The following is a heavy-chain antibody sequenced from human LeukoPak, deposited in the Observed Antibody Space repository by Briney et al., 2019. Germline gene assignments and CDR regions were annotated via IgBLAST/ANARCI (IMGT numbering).Heavy chain of an antibody. J-gene: IGHJ5*02. D-gene: IGHD3-9*01. Sequence: PGGSLRLSCAASGFIFSSYAMSWVRQAPGKGLEWVSAISGSGGSTYYAASVKGRFTISRDNSKNTLYLQMNSLRAEDTAVYYCAKEGMYYDILTGNNWFDPWAREPWSPSPQ. CDR3: AKEGMYYDILTGNNWFDP. CDR1: GFIFSSYA. V-gene: IGHV3-23*01. CDR2: ISGSGGST.